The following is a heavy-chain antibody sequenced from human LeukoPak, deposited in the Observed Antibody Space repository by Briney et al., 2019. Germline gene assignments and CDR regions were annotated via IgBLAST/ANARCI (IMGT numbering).Heavy chain of an antibody. D-gene: IGHD3-22*01. CDR1: GGSTSSYY. CDR2: IYTSGST. CDR3: ASTIVVSDYYYGMDV. Sequence: PSETLSLTCTVSGGSTSSYYWSWIRQPAGKGLEWIGRIYTSGSTNYNPSLKSRVTMSVDTSKNQFSLKLSSVTAADTAVYYCASTIVVSDYYYGMDVWGQGTTVTVSS. V-gene: IGHV4-4*07. J-gene: IGHJ6*02.